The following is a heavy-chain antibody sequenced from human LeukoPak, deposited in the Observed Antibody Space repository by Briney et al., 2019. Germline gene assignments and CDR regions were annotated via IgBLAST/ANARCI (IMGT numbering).Heavy chain of an antibody. CDR1: GFTFSDYY. CDR3: ARGRYVGRPRGYFDY. Sequence: PGGSLRLSCAASGFTFSDYYMSWIRQAPGKGLEWVSYIGSSGSTIYYADSVEGRFTISRDNAKNSLYLQMNSLRAADTAVYYCARGRYVGRPRGYFDYWGQGTLVTVSS. D-gene: IGHD1-14*01. V-gene: IGHV3-11*01. J-gene: IGHJ4*02. CDR2: IGSSGSTI.